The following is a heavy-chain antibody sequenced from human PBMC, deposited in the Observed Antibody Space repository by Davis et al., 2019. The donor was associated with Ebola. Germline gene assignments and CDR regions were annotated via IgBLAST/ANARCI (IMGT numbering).Heavy chain of an antibody. V-gene: IGHV1-69*13. J-gene: IGHJ6*02. Sequence: SVKVSCKAPGGTFSSYAISWVRQAPGQGLEWMGRIIPIFDATNYAQKFQGRFTITADESSSTAYMELSSLRSEDSAVYYCATGYCSSTSCYKKHYYGMDVWGQGTTVTVSS. CDR1: GGTFSSYA. D-gene: IGHD2-2*02. CDR3: ATGYCSSTSCYKKHYYGMDV. CDR2: IIPIFDAT.